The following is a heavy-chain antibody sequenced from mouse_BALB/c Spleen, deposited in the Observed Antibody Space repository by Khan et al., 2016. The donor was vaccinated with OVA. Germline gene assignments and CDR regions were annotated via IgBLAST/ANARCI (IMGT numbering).Heavy chain of an antibody. CDR3: TRLAYYYDSEGFAY. CDR1: GFTFSTYG. Sequence: EVELVESGGDLVKPGGSVKLSCAASGFTFSTYGMSWVRQAPDKRLAWVATVSTGGSYTYSPDSVKGRFTISRDNAKNTLYLQMSGLRSEDTVMFYCTRLAYYYDSEGFAYWGQGTLVTVSA. CDR2: VSTGGSYT. J-gene: IGHJ3*01. V-gene: IGHV5-6*01. D-gene: IGHD1-1*01.